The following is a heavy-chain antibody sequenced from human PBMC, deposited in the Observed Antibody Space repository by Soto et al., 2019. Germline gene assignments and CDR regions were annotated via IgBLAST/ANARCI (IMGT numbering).Heavy chain of an antibody. V-gene: IGHV3-53*01. D-gene: IGHD3-22*01. CDR3: ARDLIDTQWYYYGMDV. CDR2: IYSGGST. J-gene: IGHJ6*02. Sequence: GGSLRLSCAASGFTVSSNYMSWVRQAPGKGLEWVSVIYSGGSTYYADSVKGRFTISRDNFKNTLYLQMNSLRAEDTAVYYCARDLIDTQWYYYGMDVWGQGTTVTVSS. CDR1: GFTVSSNY.